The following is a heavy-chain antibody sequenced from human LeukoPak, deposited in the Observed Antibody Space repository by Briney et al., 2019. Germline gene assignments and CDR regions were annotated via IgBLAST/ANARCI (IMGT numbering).Heavy chain of an antibody. CDR1: GFTFSSYS. CDR3: ARDAPAGGKPEYFFDH. CDR2: IGRGIT. Sequence: GSLRLSCAASGFTFSSYSMNWVRQAPGKGLEWVSHIGRGITYADSVKGRFTISRDNSKNLVYLEMNSLRAEDTAVYYCARDAPAGGKPEYFFDHWDQGTLVTVSS. V-gene: IGHV3-48*04. J-gene: IGHJ4*02.